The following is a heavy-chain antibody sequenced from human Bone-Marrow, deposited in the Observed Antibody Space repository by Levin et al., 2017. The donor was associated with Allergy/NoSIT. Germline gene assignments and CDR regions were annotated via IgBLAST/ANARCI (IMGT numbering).Heavy chain of an antibody. CDR3: ASLGPAYSSSSSVLDY. V-gene: IGHV3-30*04. Sequence: GESLKISCAASGFTFSSYAMHWVRQAPGKGLEWVAVISYDGSNKYYADSVKGRFTISRDNSKNTLYLQMNSLRAEDTAVYYCASLGPAYSSSSSVLDYWGQGTLVTVSS. CDR1: GFTFSSYA. CDR2: ISYDGSNK. D-gene: IGHD6-6*01. J-gene: IGHJ4*02.